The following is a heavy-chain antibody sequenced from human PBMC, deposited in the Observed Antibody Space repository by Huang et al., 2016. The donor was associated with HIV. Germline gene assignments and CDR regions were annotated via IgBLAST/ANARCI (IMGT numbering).Heavy chain of an antibody. Sequence: QMRFQESGPGLVKPSGTLSLTCNVSGGSITTGRYYWGWFRQPPGKGLELVGSLYYTGKMRYDPSLKGLLTMSADTSKNQFSLNLSSVTAADTAIYYCARNHDFWRGRMFAISYFDVWGRGTLVTVAS. V-gene: IGHV4-39*01. CDR1: GGSITTGRYY. CDR3: ARNHDFWRGRMFAISYFDV. D-gene: IGHD3-3*01. J-gene: IGHJ2*01. CDR2: LYYTGKM.